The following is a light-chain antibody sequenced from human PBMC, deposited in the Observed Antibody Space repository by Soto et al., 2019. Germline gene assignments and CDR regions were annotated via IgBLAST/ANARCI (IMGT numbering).Light chain of an antibody. J-gene: IGKJ2*01. CDR2: DAS. Sequence: EIVLTQSPGTLSLSPGERATLSCRASQSVSNTYLTWYQQKPGQAPRLLIYDASTRATGIPDRFTGSGSGADFTLTINRLESEDFAVYYCQHYGGSPPYTFGQGTKLEI. V-gene: IGKV3-20*01. CDR3: QHYGGSPPYT. CDR1: QSVSNTY.